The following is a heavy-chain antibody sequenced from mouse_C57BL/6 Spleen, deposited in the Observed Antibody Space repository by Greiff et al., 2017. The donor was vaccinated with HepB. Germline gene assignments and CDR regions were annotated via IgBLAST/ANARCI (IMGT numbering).Heavy chain of an antibody. J-gene: IGHJ2*01. V-gene: IGHV1-61*01. CDR2: IYPSDSET. D-gene: IGHD3-3*01. CDR1: GYTFTSYW. CDR3: AREGTGNYFDY. Sequence: VQLQQPGAELVRPGSSVKLSCKASGYTFTSYWMDWVKQRPGQGLEWIGNIYPSDSETHYNQKFKDKATLTVDKSSSTAYMQLSSLTSEDSAVYYCAREGTGNYFDYWGQGTTLTVSS.